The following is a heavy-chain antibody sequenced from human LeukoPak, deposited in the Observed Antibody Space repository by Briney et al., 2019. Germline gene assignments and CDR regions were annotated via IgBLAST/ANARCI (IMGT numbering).Heavy chain of an antibody. Sequence: GGSLRLSCAASGFTFSNAWMSWVRQAPGKGLEWVGRIKSKTDGGTTDYAAPVKGRFTISRDDSKNTLYPQMNSLKTEDTAVYYCTTFDSSSWYEVDYWGQGTLVTVSS. CDR3: TTFDSSSWYEVDY. J-gene: IGHJ4*02. D-gene: IGHD6-13*01. CDR2: IKSKTDGGTT. V-gene: IGHV3-15*01. CDR1: GFTFSNAW.